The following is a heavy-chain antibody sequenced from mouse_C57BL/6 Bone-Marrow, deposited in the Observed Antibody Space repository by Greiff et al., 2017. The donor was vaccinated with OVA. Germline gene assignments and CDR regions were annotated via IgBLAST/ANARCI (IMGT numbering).Heavy chain of an antibody. Sequence: QVQLQQSGAELVRPGASVTLSCKASGYTFTDYEMHWVKQTPVHGLEWIGAIDPETGGTAYNQKFKGKAILTADKSSSTAYMELRSLTSEDSAVYYCTRCTSSYDFDYWDQGTTLTVSS. V-gene: IGHV1-15*01. J-gene: IGHJ2*01. CDR2: IDPETGGT. CDR3: TRCTSSYDFDY. CDR1: GYTFTDYE. D-gene: IGHD1-1*01.